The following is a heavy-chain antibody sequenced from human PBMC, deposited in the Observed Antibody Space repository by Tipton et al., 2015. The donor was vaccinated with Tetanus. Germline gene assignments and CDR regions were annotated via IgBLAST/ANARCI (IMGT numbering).Heavy chain of an antibody. D-gene: IGHD2-2*01. CDR3: ARSIAAASVWPFDY. CDR2: IHPSGST. CDR1: GGAFSGHY. J-gene: IGHJ4*02. V-gene: IGHV4-34*01. Sequence: LRLSCAVYGGAFSGHYWTWIRQAPGKGLEWIGEIHPSGSTNYNASLRGRVTMSVDLTRKHVFLRMTSVTAADTAVYYCARSIAAASVWPFDYWGQVSQVTVSS.